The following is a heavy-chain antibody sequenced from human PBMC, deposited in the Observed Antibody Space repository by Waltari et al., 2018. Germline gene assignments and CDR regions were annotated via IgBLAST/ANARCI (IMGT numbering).Heavy chain of an antibody. V-gene: IGHV4-39*07. D-gene: IGHD6-19*01. CDR3: ARDRGRIAVAGTDDY. Sequence: QLQLQESGPGLVKPSETLSLTCTVSGGSISSSSYYWGWIRQPPGKGLEWIGSFYYSGSTYYNPSLNRRVTISVDTSKTPFSLKLSSVTAADTAVYYCARDRGRIAVAGTDDYWGQGTLVTVSS. J-gene: IGHJ4*02. CDR2: FYYSGST. CDR1: GGSISSSSYY.